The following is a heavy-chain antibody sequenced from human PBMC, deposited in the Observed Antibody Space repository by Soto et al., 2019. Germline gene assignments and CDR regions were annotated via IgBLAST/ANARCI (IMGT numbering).Heavy chain of an antibody. V-gene: IGHV3-48*03. CDR3: ARSFPRVTAPDC. J-gene: IGHJ4*02. CDR2: ISGTGNKI. D-gene: IGHD2-21*02. CDR1: GFIFSNYE. Sequence: EVQLVESGGGLVQPGGSLRLSCAASGFIFSNYEMNWVRQAPGKGLQWVSFISGTGNKIYYGESVKGRFTISRDNAKNSVFLQMNSLTAEDTAVYFCARSFPRVTAPDCWGQGTLVTVAS.